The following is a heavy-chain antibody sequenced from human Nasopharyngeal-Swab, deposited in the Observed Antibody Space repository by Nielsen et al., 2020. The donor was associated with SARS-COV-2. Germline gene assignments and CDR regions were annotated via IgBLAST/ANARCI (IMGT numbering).Heavy chain of an antibody. D-gene: IGHD4-17*01. CDR1: GFTFSSFG. J-gene: IGHJ4*02. Sequence: GESLKISCAASGFTFSSFGMHWVRQAPGKGLEWVAFIAHDGSNEYYGDSVKGRFSISRDSSKNTLYLQMDSLRGEDTAVYYCARDAPATYGAFYWGRGTLVTVSS. CDR2: IAHDGSNE. CDR3: ARDAPATYGAFY. V-gene: IGHV3-30*03.